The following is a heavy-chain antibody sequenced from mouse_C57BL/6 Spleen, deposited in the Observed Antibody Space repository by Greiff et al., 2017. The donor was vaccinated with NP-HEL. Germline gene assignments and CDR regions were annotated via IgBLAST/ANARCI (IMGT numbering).Heavy chain of an antibody. J-gene: IGHJ3*01. CDR1: GFSFNTYA. CDR2: IRSKSNNYAT. CDR3: VRDYYGSSGAY. Sequence: EVKVIESGGGLVQPKGSLKLSCAASGFSFNTYAMNWVRQAPGKGLEWVARIRSKSNNYATYYADSVKDRFTISRDDSESMLYLQMNNLKTEDTAMYYCVRDYYGSSGAYWGQGTLVTVSA. V-gene: IGHV10-1*01. D-gene: IGHD1-1*01.